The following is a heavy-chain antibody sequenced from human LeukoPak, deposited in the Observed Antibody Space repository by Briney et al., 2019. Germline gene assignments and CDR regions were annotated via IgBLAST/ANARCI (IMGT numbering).Heavy chain of an antibody. D-gene: IGHD6-13*01. CDR1: GGSISSGAYY. CDR3: ARGNWIAAAAYEY. CDR2: IYHSGST. V-gene: IGHV4-30-2*01. Sequence: PSQTLSLTCTVSGGSISSGAYYWSWIRQPPGKGLEWSGYIYHSGSTYYNPSLKSPVTISVDRSKHQFSLRLSSVTAAHTAVYCCARGNWIAAAAYEYWGHGTLVTVSS. J-gene: IGHJ4*01.